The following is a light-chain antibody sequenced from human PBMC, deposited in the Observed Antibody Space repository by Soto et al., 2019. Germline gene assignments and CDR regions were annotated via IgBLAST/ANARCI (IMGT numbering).Light chain of an antibody. CDR1: ISDVGSYNY. CDR2: DVT. Sequence: QSALTQPASVSGSPGQSITISCTGTISDVGSYNYVSWYQQHPGKAPKLMIYDVTNWPSGVSNRFSGSKSGNTASLTISGLQAEDEADYYCSSYTSSSIVVFGGGTKLTVL. CDR3: SSYTSSSIVV. J-gene: IGLJ2*01. V-gene: IGLV2-14*01.